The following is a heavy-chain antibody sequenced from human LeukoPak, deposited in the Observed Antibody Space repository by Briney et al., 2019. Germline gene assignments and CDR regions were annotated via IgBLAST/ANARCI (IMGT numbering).Heavy chain of an antibody. CDR1: GGSINSYY. Sequence: SETLSLTCTVSGGSINSYYWSWIRQPAGKGLEWIGRIYSTGSTNYNPSLKSRVTMSVDTSKNQFSLRLRSVTAADTAVYYCARQIASAGTAGFDFWGQGALVTVSS. CDR3: ARQIASAGTAGFDF. V-gene: IGHV4-4*07. CDR2: IYSTGST. J-gene: IGHJ4*02. D-gene: IGHD6-13*01.